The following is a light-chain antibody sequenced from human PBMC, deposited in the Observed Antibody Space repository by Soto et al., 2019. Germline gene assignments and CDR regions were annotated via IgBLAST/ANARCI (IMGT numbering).Light chain of an antibody. J-gene: IGLJ3*02. CDR1: SSDVGGYDY. CDR3: SSYTSINTAV. Sequence: QSALTQPASVSGSPGQAITISCTGTSSDVGGYDYVSWYQQHPGKAPKLMIFEVNNRPSGVSNRFSGSKSGNTASLTISGLQAEDEADYYCSSYTSINTAVFGGGTKVTVL. CDR2: EVN. V-gene: IGLV2-14*01.